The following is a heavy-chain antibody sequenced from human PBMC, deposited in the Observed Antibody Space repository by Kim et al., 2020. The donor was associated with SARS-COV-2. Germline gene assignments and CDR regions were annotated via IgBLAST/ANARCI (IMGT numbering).Heavy chain of an antibody. V-gene: IGHV1-18*01. CDR1: GYTFTSYG. D-gene: IGHD3-10*01. J-gene: IGHJ5*02. Sequence: ASVKVSCKASGYTFTSYGISWVRQAPGQGLEWMGWISAYNGNTNYAQKLQGRVTMTTDTSTSTAYMELRSLRSDDTAVYYCARVQESYGSGSSKWFDPWGQGTLVTVSS. CDR2: ISAYNGNT. CDR3: ARVQESYGSGSSKWFDP.